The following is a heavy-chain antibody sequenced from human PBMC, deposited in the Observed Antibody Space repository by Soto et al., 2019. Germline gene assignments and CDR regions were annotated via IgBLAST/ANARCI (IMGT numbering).Heavy chain of an antibody. CDR1: GYTFTSYD. J-gene: IGHJ5*02. CDR3: ARDYGGKSGWFDP. CDR2: MSPSRGDT. Sequence: QVQLVQSGAEVKKPGASVKVSCKASGYTFTSYDINWVRQATGQGLEWVGWMSPSRGDTGYAQKFQDRLTMTWDTSISTAYMELNSLSSEDTAVYYCARDYGGKSGWFDPWGQGTLVTVSS. V-gene: IGHV1-8*01. D-gene: IGHD4-17*01.